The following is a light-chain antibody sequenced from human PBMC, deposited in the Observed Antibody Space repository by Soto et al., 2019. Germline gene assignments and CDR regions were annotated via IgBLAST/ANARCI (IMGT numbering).Light chain of an antibody. CDR2: ATS. V-gene: IGKV3-15*01. Sequence: EVVMTQSPATLSVSPGESTTLSCRTSKGDGTNLAWYQQTPGQGPRLLIYATSTRATGIPARFSGSGSGTEFTLTISGRQSEDFAIYYCQQYNKGPPWTFGQGTKVEIK. CDR3: QQYNKGPPWT. J-gene: IGKJ1*01. CDR1: KGDGTN.